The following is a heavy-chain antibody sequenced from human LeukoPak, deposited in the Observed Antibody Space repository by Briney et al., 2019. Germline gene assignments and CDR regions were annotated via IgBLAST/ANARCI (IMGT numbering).Heavy chain of an antibody. V-gene: IGHV1-18*01. D-gene: IGHD3-22*01. CDR3: AREDPGYDSSGTDAFDI. CDR1: GYTFTIYG. Sequence: ASVNVSNKASGYTFTIYGISWVRQAPGQGLEKMGWISAYNGNTNYAQKLQGRVTMTTDTSTSTAYMELRSLRSDDTAVYYCAREDPGYDSSGTDAFDIWGQGTMVTVSS. J-gene: IGHJ3*02. CDR2: ISAYNGNT.